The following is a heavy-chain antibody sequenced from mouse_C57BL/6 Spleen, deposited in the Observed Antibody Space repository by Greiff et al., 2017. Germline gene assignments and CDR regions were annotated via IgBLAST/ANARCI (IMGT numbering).Heavy chain of an antibody. CDR1: GYAFSSSW. CDR2: IYPGDGDT. J-gene: IGHJ4*01. D-gene: IGHD4-1*01. Sequence: SGPELVKPGASVKISCKASGYAFSSSWMNWVKQRPGKGLEWIGRIYPGDGDTNYNGKFKGKATLTADKSSSTAYMQLSSLTSEDSAVYFCARALGRYAMDYWGQGTSVTVSS. CDR3: ARALGRYAMDY. V-gene: IGHV1-82*01.